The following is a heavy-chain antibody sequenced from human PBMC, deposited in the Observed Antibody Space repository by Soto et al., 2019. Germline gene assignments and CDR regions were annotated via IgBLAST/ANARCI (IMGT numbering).Heavy chain of an antibody. D-gene: IGHD6-13*01. V-gene: IGHV1-8*01. CDR2: MNPNSGDT. CDR3: ARALSSSWYSDAVDI. J-gene: IGHJ3*02. CDR1: GYAVTSYD. Sequence: GASVKVSCKVSGYAVTSYDINWVRQATGQGLAWMGWMNPNSGDTGYAQKFQGRVTMTRNTSISTAYMELSSLRSEDTAVYYCARALSSSWYSDAVDIWGKGPMVTVSS.